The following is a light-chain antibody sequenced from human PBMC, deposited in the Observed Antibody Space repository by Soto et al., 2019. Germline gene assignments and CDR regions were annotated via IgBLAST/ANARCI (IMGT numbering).Light chain of an antibody. J-gene: IGLJ1*01. CDR1: SSNIGAGYD. Sequence: QSVLTQPPSVSGAPGQRVTIYCTGSSSNIGAGYDVHWYQQLPGTAPKLLIYGNSNRPSGVPDRFSGSKSGTSDSLAITGLQAEDEADYYCQSYDSSLSGSRVFGTGTKLTVL. CDR2: GNS. CDR3: QSYDSSLSGSRV. V-gene: IGLV1-40*01.